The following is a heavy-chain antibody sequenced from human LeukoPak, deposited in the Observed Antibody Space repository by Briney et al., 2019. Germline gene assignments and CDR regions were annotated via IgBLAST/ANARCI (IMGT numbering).Heavy chain of an antibody. CDR3: ARDRQEDVVVTAIRAWFDP. CDR2: IKTDGSEK. D-gene: IGHD2-21*02. J-gene: IGHJ5*02. Sequence: GGSLRLSCEGSGFTFSNYWMGWVRQAPGKGLQWVANIKTDGSEKYYVDSVKGRFTISRDNAKNSLYLQMNSLRAEDTAVYYCARDRQEDVVVTAIRAWFDPWGQGTLVTVSS. V-gene: IGHV3-7*01. CDR1: GFTFSNYW.